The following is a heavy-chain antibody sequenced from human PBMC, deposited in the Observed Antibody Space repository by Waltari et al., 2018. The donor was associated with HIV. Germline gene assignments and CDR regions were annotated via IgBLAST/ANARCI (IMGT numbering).Heavy chain of an antibody. J-gene: IGHJ6*02. CDR2: ISSSTTYK. V-gene: IGHV3-21*02. D-gene: IGHD3-3*01. Sequence: EVQLVESGGGLVKPGGSLRFACAASGFTLSTPNMNSASQAPGKGLEWISSISSSTTYKTYAESVKGRFTISRDNAKKSLYLQMNSLRAEDTAVYYCARDWSAYDEPDYYYAMDVWGQGTTVTVSS. CDR1: GFTLSTPN. CDR3: ARDWSAYDEPDYYYAMDV.